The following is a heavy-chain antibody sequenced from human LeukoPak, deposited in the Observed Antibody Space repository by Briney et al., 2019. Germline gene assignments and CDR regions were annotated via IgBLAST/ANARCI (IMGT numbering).Heavy chain of an antibody. CDR3: AKDPLWIAVADTDWFDP. D-gene: IGHD6-19*01. CDR1: GYTFSNYA. CDR2: ISGSGGTT. V-gene: IGHV3-23*01. Sequence: GGSLRLSGAASGYTFSNYAMSWVGQAPGKGLGWVSVISGSGGTTYYAASVKGRFTISRDNSKNTLYLQMNSLRAEDTAVYYCAKDPLWIAVADTDWFDPWGQGTLVTVSS. J-gene: IGHJ5*02.